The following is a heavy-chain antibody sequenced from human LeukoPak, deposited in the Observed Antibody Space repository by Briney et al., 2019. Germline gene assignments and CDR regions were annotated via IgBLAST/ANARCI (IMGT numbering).Heavy chain of an antibody. CDR2: IKPDETEK. J-gene: IGHJ6*03. Sequence: GGSLRLSCAASGFSFSTSWMTWVRQAPGKGLEWVALIKPDETEKDYVDSVRGRFTISRDNAKSSLYLQMNSLRAEDTAVYYCARDCCSTIVCFVVSAYMDVWGKGTSVTVSS. V-gene: IGHV3-7*01. CDR3: ARDCCSTIVCFVVSAYMDV. CDR1: GFSFSTSW. D-gene: IGHD2-21*01.